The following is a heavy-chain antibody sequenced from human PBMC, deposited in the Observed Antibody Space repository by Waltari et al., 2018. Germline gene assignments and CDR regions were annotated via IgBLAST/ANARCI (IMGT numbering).Heavy chain of an antibody. CDR3: ARSTTDFWSRGWFDP. D-gene: IGHD3-3*01. V-gene: IGHV1-69*04. CDR2: SIPIFGKA. J-gene: IGHJ5*02. CDR1: GGTFSSYA. Sequence: QVQLVQSGAEVKKPGSSVKVSCKASGGTFSSYAISWVRQAPGQGLEWMGRSIPIFGKANYAQKFQGRVTITADKSTSTAYMELSSLRSEDTAVYYCARSTTDFWSRGWFDPWGQGTLVTVSS.